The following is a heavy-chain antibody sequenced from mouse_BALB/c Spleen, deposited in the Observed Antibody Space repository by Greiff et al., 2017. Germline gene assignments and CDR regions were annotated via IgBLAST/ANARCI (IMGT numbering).Heavy chain of an antibody. CDR1: GFTFSSFG. Sequence: EVQLQESGGGLVQPGGSRKLSCAASGFTFSSFGMHWVRQAPEKGLEWVAYISSGSSTIYYADTVKGRFTISRDNPKNTLFLQMTSLRSEDTAMYYCARSVYGNYEDYWGQGTTLTVSS. V-gene: IGHV5-17*02. CDR3: ARSVYGNYEDY. CDR2: ISSGSSTI. D-gene: IGHD2-1*01. J-gene: IGHJ2*01.